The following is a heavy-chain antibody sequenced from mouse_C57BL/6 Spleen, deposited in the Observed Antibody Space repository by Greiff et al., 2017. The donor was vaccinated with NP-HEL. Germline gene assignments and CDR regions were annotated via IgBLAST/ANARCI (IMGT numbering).Heavy chain of an antibody. CDR3: ARRGLRQAMDY. CDR1: GYTFTSYW. Sequence: QVQLKQPGAELVRPGSSVKLSCKASGYTFTSYWMHWVKQRPIQGLEWIGNIDPSDSETHYNQKFKDKATLTVDKSSSTAYMQLSSLTSEDSAVYYCARRGLRQAMDYWGQGTSVTVSS. CDR2: IDPSDSET. V-gene: IGHV1-52*01. D-gene: IGHD2-4*01. J-gene: IGHJ4*01.